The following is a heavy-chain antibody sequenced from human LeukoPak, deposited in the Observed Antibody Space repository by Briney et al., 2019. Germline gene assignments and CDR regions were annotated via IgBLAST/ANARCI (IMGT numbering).Heavy chain of an antibody. CDR2: ISSSSSYI. V-gene: IGHV3-21*01. CDR3: AQTDIVVVPAAMQDYCYYYYMDV. CDR1: GFTFSSYS. J-gene: IGHJ6*03. Sequence: GGSLRLSCAASGFTFSSYSMNWVRQAPGKGLEWVSSISSSSSYIYYADSVKGRFTISRDNAKNSLYLQMNSLRAEDTAVYYCAQTDIVVVPAAMQDYCYYYYMDVWGKGTTVTVSS. D-gene: IGHD2-2*01.